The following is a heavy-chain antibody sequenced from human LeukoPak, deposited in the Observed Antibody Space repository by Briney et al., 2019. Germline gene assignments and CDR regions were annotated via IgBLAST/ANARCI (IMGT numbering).Heavy chain of an antibody. V-gene: IGHV3-23*01. J-gene: IGHJ4*02. CDR3: AKRGVVIRVVLVGFHKEAYYFDS. Sequence: PGGSLRLSCAVSGITLSDYGMSWVRQAPGKGLEWVAGMSDSGGRTNYADSVKGRFTISRDNPKNTLYLQTNSLRAEDTAAYFCAKRGVVIRVVLVGFHKEAYYFDSWGQGARVTVSS. CDR2: MSDSGGRT. CDR1: GITLSDYG. D-gene: IGHD2-21*01.